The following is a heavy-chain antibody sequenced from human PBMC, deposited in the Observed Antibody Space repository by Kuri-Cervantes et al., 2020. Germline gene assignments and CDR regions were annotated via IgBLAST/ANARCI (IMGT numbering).Heavy chain of an antibody. CDR2: ISYDGSNK. D-gene: IGHD1-26*01. V-gene: IGHV3-30-3*01. CDR1: GFTFSSYA. J-gene: IGHJ4*02. CDR3: ARDPSGSPGY. Sequence: GESLKISCAASGFTFSSYAMHWVRQAPGRGLEWVAVISYDGSNKYYADSVKGRFTISRDNSKNTLYLQMNSLRAEDTAVYYCARDPSGSPGYWGQGTLVTVSS.